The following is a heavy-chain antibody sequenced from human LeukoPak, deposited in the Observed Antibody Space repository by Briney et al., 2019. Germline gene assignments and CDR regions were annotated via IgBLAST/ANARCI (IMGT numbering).Heavy chain of an antibody. CDR1: GYTFTSYD. V-gene: IGHV1-8*01. CDR2: MNPNSGIT. J-gene: IGHJ4*02. D-gene: IGHD3-10*01. CDR3: AREPRRFGD. Sequence: ASVKVSCKTSGYTFTSYDVNWVRQATGQGLEWMGYMNPNSGITGFAQKFQGRITMTWDTSISTGYMELSSLRSEDTAVYYCAREPRRFGDWGQGTLITVSS.